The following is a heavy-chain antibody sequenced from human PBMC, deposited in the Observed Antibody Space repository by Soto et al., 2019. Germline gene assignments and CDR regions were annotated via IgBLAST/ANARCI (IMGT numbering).Heavy chain of an antibody. Sequence: VQLLESGGGLVQPGGSLRLSCAASGFTFSSYAMSWVRQAPGKGLEWVSAISGSGGSTYYADSVKGRFTISRDNSKNTLYLQMNSLRAEDTAVYYCAKDYEGSGSYYNPTNFDYWGQGTLVTVSS. J-gene: IGHJ4*02. CDR3: AKDYEGSGSYYNPTNFDY. CDR1: GFTFSSYA. CDR2: ISGSGGST. D-gene: IGHD3-10*01. V-gene: IGHV3-23*01.